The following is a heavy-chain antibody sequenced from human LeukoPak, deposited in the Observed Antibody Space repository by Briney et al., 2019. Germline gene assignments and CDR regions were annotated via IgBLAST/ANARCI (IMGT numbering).Heavy chain of an antibody. CDR3: ARERPPGDSSNWFLEGYFDI. CDR2: IIPIFGTA. J-gene: IGHJ4*02. CDR1: GGTFSSYA. D-gene: IGHD6-13*01. Sequence: SVKVSCKASGGTFSSYAITWVRQAPGQGLEWMGRIIPIFGTANYAQKFQGRVTITTDESTSTAYMELSTLRSDDTAVCYCARERPPGDSSNWFLEGYFDIWGQGTLVTVSS. V-gene: IGHV1-69*05.